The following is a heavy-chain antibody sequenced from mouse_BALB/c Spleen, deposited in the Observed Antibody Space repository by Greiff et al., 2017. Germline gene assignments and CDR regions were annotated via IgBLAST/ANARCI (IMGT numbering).Heavy chain of an antibody. CDR2: ISSGGSYT. CDR1: GFTFSSYA. J-gene: IGHJ2*01. V-gene: IGHV5-9-4*01. CDR3: AREENYAFDY. D-gene: IGHD1-1*01. Sequence: EVHLVESGGGLVKPGGSLKLSCAASGFTFSSYAMSWVRQSPEKRLEWVAVISSGGSYTYYPDTVTGRFTISRDNAKNTLYLEMSILRSEDTAMYYCAREENYAFDYWGQGTTLTVSS.